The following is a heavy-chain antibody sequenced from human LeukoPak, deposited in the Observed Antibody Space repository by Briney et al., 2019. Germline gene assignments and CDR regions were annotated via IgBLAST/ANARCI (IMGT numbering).Heavy chain of an antibody. CDR3: ASLRDSSGYYYFDY. V-gene: IGHV4-59*05. D-gene: IGHD3-22*01. CDR1: GVSISAYY. J-gene: IGHJ4*02. Sequence: SETLSLTCSVSGVSISAYYWSWIRQPAGKGLEWIGSIYYSGSTYYNPSLKSRVTISVDTSKNQFSLKLSSVTAADTAVYYCASLRDSSGYYYFDYWGQGTLVTVSS. CDR2: IYYSGST.